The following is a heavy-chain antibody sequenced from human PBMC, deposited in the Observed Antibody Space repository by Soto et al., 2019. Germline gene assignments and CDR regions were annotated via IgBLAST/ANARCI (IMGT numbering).Heavy chain of an antibody. CDR3: ARSDGRY. CDR2: FFYSGST. V-gene: IGHV4-59*01. J-gene: IGHJ4*02. Sequence: PSETLSLTCTVSGGSISSYYWSWIRQPPGKGLEWIGYFFYSGSTNYNPSLKGRVTISVDTSKNQFSLKLSSVTAADTAVYYCARSDGRYWGQGTLVTVSS. CDR1: GGSISSYY.